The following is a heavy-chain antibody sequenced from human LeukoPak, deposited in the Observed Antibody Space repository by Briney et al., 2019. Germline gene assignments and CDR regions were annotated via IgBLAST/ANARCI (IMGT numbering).Heavy chain of an antibody. CDR3: ARETRRGDAFDI. CDR1: GFTFSNYA. Sequence: PGGALRLSCAASGFTFSNYAMHWVRQAPGKRLEYVSAISSKGGSTYYANSVKGRFTISRDKSKNTVYLKMGSLRAEDMAVYYCARETRRGDAFDIWGQGTMVTVCS. CDR2: ISSKGGST. J-gene: IGHJ3*02. D-gene: IGHD3-16*01. V-gene: IGHV3-64*01.